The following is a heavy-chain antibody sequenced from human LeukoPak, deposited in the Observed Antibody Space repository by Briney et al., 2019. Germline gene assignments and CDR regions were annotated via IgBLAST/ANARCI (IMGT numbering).Heavy chain of an antibody. J-gene: IGHJ4*02. V-gene: IGHV4-34*01. CDR2: INHSGST. CDR1: GGSFSGYY. D-gene: IGHD2-21*02. Sequence: PSETLSLTCAVYGGSFSGYYWSWIRQPPGKGLEWIGEINHSGSTNYNPSLKSRVTISVDTSKNQFSLKLSSVTAADTAVYYCARATARPLDYWGQGTRVTVSS. CDR3: ARATARPLDY.